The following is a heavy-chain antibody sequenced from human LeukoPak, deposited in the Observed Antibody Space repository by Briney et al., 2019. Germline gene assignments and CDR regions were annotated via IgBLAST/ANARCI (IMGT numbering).Heavy chain of an antibody. Sequence: GGSLRLSCVASGFTFGSYPMSWVRQAPGKGLEWVSAISGSGGSTYYADSVKGRFTISRDNSKNTLYLQMNSLRAEDTAVYYCAKERPIYTGYDFDAFDMWGQGILVAVSS. CDR3: AKERPIYTGYDFDAFDM. J-gene: IGHJ3*02. D-gene: IGHD5-12*01. CDR2: ISGSGGST. CDR1: GFTFGSYP. V-gene: IGHV3-23*01.